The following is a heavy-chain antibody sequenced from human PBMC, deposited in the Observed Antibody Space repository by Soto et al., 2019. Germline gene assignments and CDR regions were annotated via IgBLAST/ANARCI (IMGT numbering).Heavy chain of an antibody. J-gene: IGHJ4*02. CDR3: ARDSSGYSSSAGDY. Sequence: ASVKVSCKASGYTFTSYDINWVRQATGQGLEWMGWMNPNSGNTGYAQKFQGRVTTTRNTSISTAYMELSSLRSEDTAVYYCARDSSGYSSSAGDYWGQGTLVTVSS. V-gene: IGHV1-8*01. CDR1: GYTFTSYD. CDR2: MNPNSGNT. D-gene: IGHD6-6*01.